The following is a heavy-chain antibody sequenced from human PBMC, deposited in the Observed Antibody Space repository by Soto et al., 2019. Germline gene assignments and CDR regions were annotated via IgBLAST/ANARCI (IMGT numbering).Heavy chain of an antibody. CDR1: GFTFSSYW. Sequence: GGSLRLSCAASGFTFSSYWMSWVRQAPGKGLEWVANIKQDGSEKYYVDSVKGRFTISRDNAKNSLYLQMNSLRAEDTAVYYCARGRALYCSGGSCYPPNWYYYGMDVWGQGTTVTVSS. CDR2: IKQDGSEK. CDR3: ARGRALYCSGGSCYPPNWYYYGMDV. J-gene: IGHJ6*02. D-gene: IGHD2-15*01. V-gene: IGHV3-7*01.